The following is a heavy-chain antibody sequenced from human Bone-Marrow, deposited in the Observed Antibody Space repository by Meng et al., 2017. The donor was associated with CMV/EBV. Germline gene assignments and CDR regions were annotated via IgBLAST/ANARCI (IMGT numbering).Heavy chain of an antibody. Sequence: GSLRLSCTVSGGSISGSRHYWGWVRQPPGKGLEWIGSIYYSGSTYYNESLKGRVTVSVDTPKNEFSLKLNSVTAADTAVYYCARRNSIDVAGYWFDPCGQGTLVTVSS. CDR1: GGSISGSRHY. J-gene: IGHJ5*02. CDR3: ARRNSIDVAGYWFDP. CDR2: IYYSGST. D-gene: IGHD6-19*01. V-gene: IGHV4-39*07.